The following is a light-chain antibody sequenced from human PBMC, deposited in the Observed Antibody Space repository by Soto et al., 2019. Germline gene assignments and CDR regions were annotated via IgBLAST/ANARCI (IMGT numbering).Light chain of an antibody. CDR3: QQYENWLPRT. J-gene: IGKJ1*01. CDR1: QSVSSN. Sequence: EIGMTQSPATLSVSPGDRATLSCRDSQSVSSNLAWYQQKPGQAPRLLIYAASAMATDVPGRFSGGGSGTKVSLTISSLQPEDSAVYYCQQYENWLPRTFGQGTKVEIK. CDR2: AAS. V-gene: IGKV3-15*01.